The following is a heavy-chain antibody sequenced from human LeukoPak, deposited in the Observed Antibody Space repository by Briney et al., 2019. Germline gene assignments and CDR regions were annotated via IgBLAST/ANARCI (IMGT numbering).Heavy chain of an antibody. Sequence: SETLSLTCAVYGGSFSSYYWGWIRQPPGKGLEWIGSIYYSGSTYYNPSLKSRVTISVDTSKNQFSLKLSSVTAADTAVYYCARDRYDFWSYRFDYWGQGTLVTVSS. D-gene: IGHD3-3*01. J-gene: IGHJ4*02. CDR1: GGSFSSYY. CDR3: ARDRYDFWSYRFDY. CDR2: IYYSGST. V-gene: IGHV4-39*07.